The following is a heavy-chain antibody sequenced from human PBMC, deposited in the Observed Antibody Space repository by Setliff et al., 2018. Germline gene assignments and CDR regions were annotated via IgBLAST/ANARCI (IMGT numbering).Heavy chain of an antibody. CDR3: AKDTHYYASSGYYCFDF. CDR1: GFTSNMYG. Sequence: GGSLRLSCAASGFTSNMYGVHWVRQAPGKGLEWVAYIRHDGTNENYADSVKGRFTVSRDNSRNTLFLQMNSLRTEDTAVYHCAKDTHYYASSGYYCFDFWGQGTLVTVSS. J-gene: IGHJ4*02. V-gene: IGHV3-30*02. CDR2: IRHDGTNE. D-gene: IGHD3-22*01.